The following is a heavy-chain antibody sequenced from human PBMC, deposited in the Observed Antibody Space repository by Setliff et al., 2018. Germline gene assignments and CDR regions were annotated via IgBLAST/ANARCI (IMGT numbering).Heavy chain of an antibody. Sequence: ASVKVSCKASGGTFSSYAISWVRQAPGQGLEWMGGIIPILGIANYAQKFQGRVTITADESTSAAYMELSSLRSEDTAVYYCARDRNYYGSGSYYNADAFDIWGQGTMVTVSS. CDR2: IIPILGIA. CDR1: GGTFSSYA. CDR3: ARDRNYYGSGSYYNADAFDI. V-gene: IGHV1-69*10. D-gene: IGHD3-10*01. J-gene: IGHJ3*02.